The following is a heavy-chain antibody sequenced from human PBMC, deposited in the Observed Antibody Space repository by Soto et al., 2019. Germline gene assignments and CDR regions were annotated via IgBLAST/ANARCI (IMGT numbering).Heavy chain of an antibody. V-gene: IGHV4-39*01. CDR3: ARRKGYYYDSSGRRNWYFDL. D-gene: IGHD3-22*01. CDR2: IYYSGST. J-gene: IGHJ2*01. CDR1: GGSISSSSYY. Sequence: SETLSLTCTVSGGSISSSSYYWGWIRQPPGKGLEWIGSIYYSGSTYYNPSLKSRVTISVDTSKNQFSLKLSSVTAADTAVYYCARRKGYYYDSSGRRNWYFDLWGRGTLVTVSS.